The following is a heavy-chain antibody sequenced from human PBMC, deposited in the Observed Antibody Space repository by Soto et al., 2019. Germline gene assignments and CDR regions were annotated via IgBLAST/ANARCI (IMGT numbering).Heavy chain of an antibody. V-gene: IGHV3-64*02. CDR2: VSGTGGVP. Sequence: PGGSLRLSCAASGVLVTHYDMYWARQPPGKGLEYVSIVSGTGGVPYYADSVKRRFAMSRDNTKNTLYLQMGSLRNEDTAVYCCVRSYCSGGICSHLDVWGKGTTVTVSS. CDR1: GVLVTHYD. D-gene: IGHD2-15*01. CDR3: VRSYCSGGICSHLDV. J-gene: IGHJ6*04.